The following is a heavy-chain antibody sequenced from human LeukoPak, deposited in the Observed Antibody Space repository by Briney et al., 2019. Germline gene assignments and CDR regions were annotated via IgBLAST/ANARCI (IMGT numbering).Heavy chain of an antibody. CDR2: ISSSSSYI. Sequence: GSLRLSCAASGFTFSSYSMNWVRQAPGKGLEWVSSISSSSSYIYYADSVKGRFTISRDNAKNSLYLQMNSLRAEDTAVYYCAREGAAAGTPYAFDIWGQGTMVTVSS. D-gene: IGHD6-13*01. CDR1: GFTFSSYS. V-gene: IGHV3-21*01. CDR3: AREGAAAGTPYAFDI. J-gene: IGHJ3*02.